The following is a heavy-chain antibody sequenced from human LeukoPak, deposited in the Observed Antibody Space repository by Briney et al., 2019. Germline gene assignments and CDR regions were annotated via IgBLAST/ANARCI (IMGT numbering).Heavy chain of an antibody. CDR3: ARESRATQLDY. CDR2: ISFHGTYI. Sequence: GKSLRLSCAASGFAFSNFGMHWVRQAPGKGLEWVAVISFHGTYINYAESVKGRFTTSRDNSRNTLYLHMNSLRNDDTAVYYCARESRATQLDYWGQGTLVTVSS. CDR1: GFAFSNFG. D-gene: IGHD1-26*01. J-gene: IGHJ4*02. V-gene: IGHV3-30*03.